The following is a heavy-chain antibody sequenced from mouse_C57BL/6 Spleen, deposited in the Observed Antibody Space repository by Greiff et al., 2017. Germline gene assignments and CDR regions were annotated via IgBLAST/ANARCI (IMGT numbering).Heavy chain of an antibody. CDR1: GYSFTGYF. CDR3: ARGGAYYSNYDAMDY. J-gene: IGHJ4*01. Sequence: EVKLQESGPELVKPGDSVKISCKASGYSFTGYFMNWVMQSHGKSLEWIGHINPYNGDTFYNQKFKGKATLTVDKSSSTAHMELRSLTSEDSAVYYCARGGAYYSNYDAMDYWGQGTSVTVSS. V-gene: IGHV1-20*01. CDR2: INPYNGDT. D-gene: IGHD2-5*01.